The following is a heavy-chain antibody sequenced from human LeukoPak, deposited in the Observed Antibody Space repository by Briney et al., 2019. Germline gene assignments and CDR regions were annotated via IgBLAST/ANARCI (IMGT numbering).Heavy chain of an antibody. CDR3: ARGPLGSVAFDI. V-gene: IGHV4-38-2*02. CDR2: VYLTGST. Sequence: PSETLSLTCSVSGYSIKNGYYWAWIRQSPVKGLEWIGTVYLTGSTSYNPSLKRRVTISMDTSKNQFSLYLTSVTAADTAVYYCARGPLGSVAFDIWGQGTMVTVSS. J-gene: IGHJ3*02. CDR1: GYSIKNGYY. D-gene: IGHD3-16*01.